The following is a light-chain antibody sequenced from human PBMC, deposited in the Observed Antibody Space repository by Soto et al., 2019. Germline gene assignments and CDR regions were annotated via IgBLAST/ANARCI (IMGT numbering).Light chain of an antibody. CDR3: QPRTNWPPPT. CDR2: ETS. V-gene: IGKV3-11*01. CDR1: QSFSSY. J-gene: IGKJ5*01. Sequence: VLTQSRAALSLYPGERATLSCSVSQSFSSYLAWYQHKPGQAPRLLIFETSNRSTGIPGRFSGSGSGTDFTLAISGLAPEDVAVYYCQPRTNWPPPTVGRGTRLGIK.